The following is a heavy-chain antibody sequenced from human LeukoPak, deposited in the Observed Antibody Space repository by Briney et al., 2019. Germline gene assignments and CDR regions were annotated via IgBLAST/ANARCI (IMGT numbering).Heavy chain of an antibody. CDR1: GFTFSSYA. D-gene: IGHD2-15*01. CDR2: TSGSGGST. Sequence: GGSLRLSCAASGFTFSSYAMSWVRQAPGKGLEWVSATSGSGGSTYYADSVKGRFTISRDNSKNTLYLQMNSLRAEDTAVYYCAKDVVVVPYYYYYYGMDVWGQGTTVTVSS. V-gene: IGHV3-23*01. CDR3: AKDVVVVPYYYYYYGMDV. J-gene: IGHJ6*02.